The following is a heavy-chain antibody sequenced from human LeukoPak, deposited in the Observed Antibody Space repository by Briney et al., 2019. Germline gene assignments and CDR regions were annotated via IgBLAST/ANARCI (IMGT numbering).Heavy chain of an antibody. V-gene: IGHV3-33*01. CDR3: ASSYGDYAFDGMDV. J-gene: IGHJ6*04. D-gene: IGHD4-17*01. Sequence: GGSLRLSCAASGFTFSSYGMHWVRQAPGKGLEWVAVIWYDGSNKYYADSVKGRFTISRDNSKNTLYLQMNSLRAEDTAAYYCASSYGDYAFDGMDVWGKGTTVTVSS. CDR1: GFTFSSYG. CDR2: IWYDGSNK.